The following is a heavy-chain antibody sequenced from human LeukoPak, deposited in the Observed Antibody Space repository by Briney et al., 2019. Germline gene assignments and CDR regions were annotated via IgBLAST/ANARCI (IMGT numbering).Heavy chain of an antibody. CDR3: ARDQSSSWYWFDP. Sequence: PSQTLSLTCAVSGGSISSGGYSWNWIRQPPGKGLEWIGYIYHSGTTYYNPSLESRVTISVDRSKNQFSLKLSSVTAADTAVYYCARDQSSSWYWFDPWGQGTLVTVSS. J-gene: IGHJ5*02. CDR2: IYHSGTT. V-gene: IGHV4-30-2*01. D-gene: IGHD6-13*01. CDR1: GGSISSGGYS.